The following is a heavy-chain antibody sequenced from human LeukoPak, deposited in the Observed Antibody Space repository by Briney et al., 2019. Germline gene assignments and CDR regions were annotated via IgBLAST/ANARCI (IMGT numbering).Heavy chain of an antibody. J-gene: IGHJ4*02. D-gene: IGHD3-10*01. Sequence: GGSLRLSCAAFGFTFSSYSMNWVRQAPGKGLEWVSSISSSSSYIYYADSVKGRFTISRDNAKNSLYLQMNSLRAEDTAVYYCARSRNYGSGSYYLFDYWGQGTLVTVSS. CDR3: ARSRNYGSGSYYLFDY. CDR2: ISSSSSYI. V-gene: IGHV3-21*01. CDR1: GFTFSSYS.